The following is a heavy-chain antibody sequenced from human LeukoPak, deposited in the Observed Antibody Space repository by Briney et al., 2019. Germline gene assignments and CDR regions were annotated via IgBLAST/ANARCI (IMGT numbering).Heavy chain of an antibody. CDR3: ARGSGNEEDDAFDI. D-gene: IGHD5-12*01. Sequence: SETLSLTCSVSGYSISSGYYWGWIRQPPGKGLEWIGYIYYSGSTNYNPSLKSRVTISVDTSKNQFSLKLSSVTAADTAVYYCARGSGNEEDDAFDIWGQGTMVTVSS. J-gene: IGHJ3*02. CDR2: IYYSGST. V-gene: IGHV4-61*01. CDR1: GYSISSGYY.